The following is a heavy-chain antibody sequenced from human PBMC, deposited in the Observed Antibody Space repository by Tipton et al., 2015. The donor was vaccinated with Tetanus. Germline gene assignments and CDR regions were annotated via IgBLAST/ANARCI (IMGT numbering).Heavy chain of an antibody. V-gene: IGHV1-18*01. J-gene: IGHJ4*02. Sequence: QSGPEVKKPGSSVKVSCKAAGGTFRTYAFGWVRQAPGQGLEWMGWVSPYNGDTFFAQNVQGRVTMTTDTSTSTAYMELRTLRSDDTAVYYCATFYYGSGSYRGGLRKFDYWGQGTLVTVSS. CDR2: VSPYNGDT. CDR1: GGTFRTYA. D-gene: IGHD3-10*01. CDR3: ATFYYGSGSYRGGLRKFDY.